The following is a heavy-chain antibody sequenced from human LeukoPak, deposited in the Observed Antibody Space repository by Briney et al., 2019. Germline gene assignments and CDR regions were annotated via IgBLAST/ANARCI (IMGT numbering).Heavy chain of an antibody. CDR2: IYHSGST. D-gene: IGHD2-2*01. CDR3: ARLVPAAASNWFDP. Sequence: PSGTLSLTCAVSGGSISSSNWGSWVRQPPGKGLEWIGEIYHSGSTNYNPSLKSRVTISVDKSKNQFSLKLSSVTAADTAVYYCARLVPAAASNWFDPWGQGTLVTVSS. CDR1: GGSISSSNW. V-gene: IGHV4-4*02. J-gene: IGHJ5*02.